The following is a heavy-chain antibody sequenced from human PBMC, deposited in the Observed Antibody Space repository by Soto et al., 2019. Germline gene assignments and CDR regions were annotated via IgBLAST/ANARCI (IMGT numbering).Heavy chain of an antibody. CDR2: IDPSDSYT. Sequence: GESLKISCKASGYSFATYWISWVRQVPGKVLEWMGRIDPSDSYTNYSPSFQGHVTISADKSISTAYLQWSSLKASDTAMYYCARFEYSSSSGGSYYYGMDVWGQGXTVTVYS. D-gene: IGHD6-6*01. J-gene: IGHJ6*02. V-gene: IGHV5-10-1*01. CDR1: GYSFATYW. CDR3: ARFEYSSSSGGSYYYGMDV.